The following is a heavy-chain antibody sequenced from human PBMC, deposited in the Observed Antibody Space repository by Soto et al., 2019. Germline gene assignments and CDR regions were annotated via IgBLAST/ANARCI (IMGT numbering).Heavy chain of an antibody. D-gene: IGHD2-15*01. CDR2: IRNKANSYAT. J-gene: IGHJ4*02. CDR3: TSHAPEDMIRK. CDR1: GFTFSGSS. V-gene: IGHV3-73*02. Sequence: EVQLVESGGGLVQPGGSLKLSCVASGFTFSGSSMHWVRQASGKGLEWVGRIRNKANSYATAYAASVKGRFTISRDDSNNTAYLQMNSLKTADTAVYYCTSHAPEDMIRKWGQGTLVTVSS.